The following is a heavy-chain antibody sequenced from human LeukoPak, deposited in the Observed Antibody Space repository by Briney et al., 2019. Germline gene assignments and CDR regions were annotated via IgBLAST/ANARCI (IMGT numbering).Heavy chain of an antibody. D-gene: IGHD2-2*01. CDR2: IYYSGST. V-gene: IGHV4-30-4*01. CDR1: GGSISSGDYY. Sequence: KTSQTLSLTCTVSGGSISSGDYYWSWIRQPPGKGLEWIGYIYYSGSTYYNPSLKSRVIISVDTSKNQFSLKLNSVTAADTAVYYCARLPAGMIPNHYYMDVWGKGTTVTVSS. J-gene: IGHJ6*03. CDR3: ARLPAGMIPNHYYMDV.